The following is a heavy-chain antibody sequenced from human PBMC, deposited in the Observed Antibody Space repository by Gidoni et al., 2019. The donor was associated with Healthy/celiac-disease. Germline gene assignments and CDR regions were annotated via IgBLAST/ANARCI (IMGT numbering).Heavy chain of an antibody. CDR2: IIPILGIA. Sequence: QVQLVQSGAEVKKPGSSVKVSCKASGGTFSSYAISWVRQAPGQGLEWMGRIIPILGIANYAQKFQGRVTITADKSTSTAYMELSSLRSEDTAVYYCARVRGGIAVAGTYYMDVWGKGTTVTVSS. D-gene: IGHD6-19*01. J-gene: IGHJ6*03. CDR3: ARVRGGIAVAGTYYMDV. CDR1: GGTFSSYA. V-gene: IGHV1-69*04.